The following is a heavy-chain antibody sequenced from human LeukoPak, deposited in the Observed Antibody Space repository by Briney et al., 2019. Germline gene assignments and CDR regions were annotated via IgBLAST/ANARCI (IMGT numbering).Heavy chain of an antibody. CDR3: ATAGPAVAGAYYFDY. Sequence: GASVKVSCKASGYTFASYAITWVRQAPGQRLEWMGWISAYNGNTNYAQKLQGRVTMTTDTSTSTAYMELSSLRSEDTAVYYCATAGPAVAGAYYFDYWGQGTLVTVSS. D-gene: IGHD6-19*01. J-gene: IGHJ4*02. V-gene: IGHV1-18*01. CDR1: GYTFASYA. CDR2: ISAYNGNT.